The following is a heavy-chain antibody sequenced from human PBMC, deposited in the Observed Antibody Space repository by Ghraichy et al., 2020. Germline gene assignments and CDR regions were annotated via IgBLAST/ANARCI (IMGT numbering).Heavy chain of an antibody. Sequence: ASVKVSCKASGYTFTSYGISWVRQAPGQGLEWMGWISAYNGNTNYAQKLQGRVTMTTDTFTSTAYMELRSLRSDDTAVYYCAREMTIFGVVSYYYYGMDVWGQGTTVTVSS. D-gene: IGHD3-3*01. CDR3: AREMTIFGVVSYYYYGMDV. CDR1: GYTFTSYG. V-gene: IGHV1-18*01. J-gene: IGHJ6*02. CDR2: ISAYNGNT.